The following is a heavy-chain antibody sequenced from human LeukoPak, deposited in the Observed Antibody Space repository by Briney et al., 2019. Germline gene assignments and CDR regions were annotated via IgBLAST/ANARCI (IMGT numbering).Heavy chain of an antibody. Sequence: ASVKVSCKASGYTFTSYDINWVRQATGQGLEWMGWMNPNSGNTGYAQKFQGRVTITRNTSISTAYMELSRLRSDDTAVYYCARGTHDYGGNSESGYYYYMDVWGKGTTVTISS. CDR1: GYTFTSYD. J-gene: IGHJ6*03. CDR2: MNPNSGNT. CDR3: ARGTHDYGGNSESGYYYYMDV. V-gene: IGHV1-8*03. D-gene: IGHD4-23*01.